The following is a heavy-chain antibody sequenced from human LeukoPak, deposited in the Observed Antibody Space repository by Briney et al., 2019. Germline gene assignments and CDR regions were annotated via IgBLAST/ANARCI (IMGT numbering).Heavy chain of an antibody. CDR1: GLSFSSFA. V-gene: IGHV3-23*01. Sequence: GGSLRPSCAASGLSFSSFAMSWVRQGPARGLEWVSSIRGNGKTFYADSVKGRFTLSSDSSRNTVYFQLNNLRVEDTAIYYCAKASWVSSTDAVRWGQGTLVTVSS. J-gene: IGHJ4*02. CDR3: AKASWVSSTDAVR. CDR2: IRGNGKT. D-gene: IGHD3-16*01.